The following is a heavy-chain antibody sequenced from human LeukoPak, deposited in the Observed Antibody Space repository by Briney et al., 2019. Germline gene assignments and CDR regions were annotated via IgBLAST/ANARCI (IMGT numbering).Heavy chain of an antibody. V-gene: IGHV1-18*01. J-gene: IGHJ6*03. CDR1: GYTFTSYG. Sequence: ASVKVSCKASGYTFTSYGISWVRQAPGQGLEWMGWISAYNGNTNYAQKLQGRVTMTTDTSTSTAYMELRSLRSDDTAVYYCARVPDGSATHLTRGRYYYYMDVWGKGTTVTVSS. CDR3: ARVPDGSATHLTRGRYYYYMDV. D-gene: IGHD3-10*01. CDR2: ISAYNGNT.